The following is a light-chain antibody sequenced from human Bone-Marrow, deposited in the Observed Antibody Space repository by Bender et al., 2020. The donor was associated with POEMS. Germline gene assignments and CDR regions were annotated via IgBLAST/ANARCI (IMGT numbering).Light chain of an antibody. CDR2: EGT. J-gene: IGLJ2*01. CDR3: CSYTSSTTLV. CDR1: TSDVGNFDL. V-gene: IGLV2-14*02. Sequence: HSALTQPASVSGSPGQSITISCTATTSDVGNFDLVSWYQQHPGKAPKLMIYEGTKRPSGVSNRFSGSKSGNTASVTISGLLAEDEADYYCCSYTSSTTLVFGGGTKLTVL.